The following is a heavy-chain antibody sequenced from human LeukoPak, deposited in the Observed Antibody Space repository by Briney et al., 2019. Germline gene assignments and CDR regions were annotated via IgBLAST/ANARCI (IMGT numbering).Heavy chain of an antibody. D-gene: IGHD3-10*01. V-gene: IGHV1-8*01. Sequence: ASVKVSCKASGYTFTSYDINWVRQATGQGLEWMGWMNPNSGNTGYAQKFQGRVTMTRDTSTSTVYMELSSLRSEDTAVYYCARDPSYGSGSYYDYWGQGTLVTVSS. CDR3: ARDPSYGSGSYYDY. CDR2: MNPNSGNT. CDR1: GYTFTSYD. J-gene: IGHJ4*02.